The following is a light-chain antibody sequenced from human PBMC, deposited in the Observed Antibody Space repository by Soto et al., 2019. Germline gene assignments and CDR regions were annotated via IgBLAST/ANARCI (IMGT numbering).Light chain of an antibody. CDR2: DVS. Sequence: QSALTQPRSVSGSPGQSVTISCTGTSSDVGGYNYVSWYQQHPGKAPKLMIYDVSKRPSGVPDRFSGSKSGNTASLTISGLQAEDEADYYCCSYAGSYPWVFGGGPKLT. CDR1: SSDVGGYNY. V-gene: IGLV2-11*01. CDR3: CSYAGSYPWV. J-gene: IGLJ3*02.